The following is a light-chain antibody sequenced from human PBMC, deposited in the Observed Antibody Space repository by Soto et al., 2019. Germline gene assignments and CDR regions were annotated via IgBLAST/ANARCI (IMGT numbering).Light chain of an antibody. CDR1: KIGFKS. CDR3: QVCHSDDHDYV. J-gene: IGLJ1*01. Sequence: SYELTQPPSVSVAPGQTATITCGGKKIGFKSVNWYQQEPGQAPVLVVYDDTARPSGIPARFSGSSSGNTATLTISRVEAGDDAYYYCQVCHSDDHDYVFGTGTKVTVL. V-gene: IGLV3-21*02. CDR2: DDT.